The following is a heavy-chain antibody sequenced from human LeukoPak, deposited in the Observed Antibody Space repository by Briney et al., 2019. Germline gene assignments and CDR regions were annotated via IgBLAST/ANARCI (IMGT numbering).Heavy chain of an antibody. V-gene: IGHV4-34*01. Sequence: TEALSLTCSVYGGSFSGYYWRWIRQPPGKGLEWIGEINHSGNSNYNPSLKSRVTISVDTSKNQFSLKLNSVTAADTGVYYCARGLTHWGQGTLVTVSS. CDR1: GGSFSGYY. CDR2: INHSGNS. J-gene: IGHJ4*02. CDR3: ARGLTH.